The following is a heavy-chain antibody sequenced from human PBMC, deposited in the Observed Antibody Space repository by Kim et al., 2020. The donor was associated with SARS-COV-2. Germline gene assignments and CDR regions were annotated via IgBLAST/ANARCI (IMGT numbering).Heavy chain of an antibody. D-gene: IGHD3-16*01. J-gene: IGHJ4*02. CDR2: IWYDGSNK. CDR3: AKDLTLYFFDY. V-gene: IGHV3-33*06. Sequence: GGSLRLSCAASGFTFSSYAMHWVRQAPGKGLEWVAVIWYDGSNKYYADSVKGRFTISRDNSKNTLYLQMNSLRAEDTAVYYCAKDLTLYFFDYWGQGTLVTVSS. CDR1: GFTFSSYA.